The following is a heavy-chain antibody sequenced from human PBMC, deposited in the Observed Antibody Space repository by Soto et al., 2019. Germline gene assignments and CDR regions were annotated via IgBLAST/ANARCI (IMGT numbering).Heavy chain of an antibody. J-gene: IGHJ5*02. CDR3: ARDWRTAGTTGWFDP. CDR1: GFTFSTHA. Sequence: QEQVVESGGGVVQPGRSLRLSCAASGFTFSTHAMHWVRQAPGRGLEWVAIISYDGTTKDNADSVKGRFTLSRDNSKNGVYLQMNSLRSEDTALYYCARDWRTAGTTGWFDPWGQGTLVTVSS. CDR2: ISYDGTTK. D-gene: IGHD6-13*01. V-gene: IGHV3-30-3*01.